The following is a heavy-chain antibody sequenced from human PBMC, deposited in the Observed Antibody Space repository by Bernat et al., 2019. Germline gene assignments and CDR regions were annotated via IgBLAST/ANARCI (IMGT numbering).Heavy chain of an antibody. CDR1: GGSFSGYY. CDR2: INHSGSP. V-gene: IGHV4-34*01. CDR3: ARVRDYIWGSYRTRSPWFDP. Sequence: QVQLQQWGAGLLKPSETLSLTCAVYGGSFSGYYWSWIRQPPGKGLEWIGEINHSGSPNYNPSLKSRVTISVDTSKNRFSRKLSSVTAADAAVYYCARVRDYIWGSYRTRSPWFDPWGQGTLVTVSA. J-gene: IGHJ5*02. D-gene: IGHD3-16*02.